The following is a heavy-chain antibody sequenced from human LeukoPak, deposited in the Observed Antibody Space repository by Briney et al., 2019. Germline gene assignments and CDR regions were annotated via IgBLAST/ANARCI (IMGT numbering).Heavy chain of an antibody. CDR3: ARGTPTTRDFDY. CDR1: EFTFSNYG. CDR2: TSTSGGST. V-gene: IGHV3-23*01. D-gene: IGHD4-11*01. J-gene: IGHJ4*02. Sequence: SGGSLRLSCAASEFTFSNYGMTWVRQAPGKGLEWVSSTSTSGGSTYYADSVKGRFTISRDNSKNALYLQMNSLRAEDTAVYYCARGTPTTRDFDYWGQGTLVTVSS.